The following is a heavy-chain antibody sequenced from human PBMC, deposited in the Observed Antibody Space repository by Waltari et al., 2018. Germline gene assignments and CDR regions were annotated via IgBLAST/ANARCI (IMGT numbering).Heavy chain of an antibody. V-gene: IGHV3-15*07. CDR3: TTDAAYIPGIAVAGDAFDI. CDR1: GFTFSNAW. J-gene: IGHJ3*02. Sequence: EVQLVESGGGLVKPGGSLRLSCAASGFTFSNAWMNWVRQAPGQGLEWVGRIKSKTDGGTTDYAAPVKGRFTISRDDSKNTLYLQMNSLKTEDTAVYYCTTDAAYIPGIAVAGDAFDIWGQGTMVTVSS. CDR2: IKSKTDGGTT. D-gene: IGHD6-19*01.